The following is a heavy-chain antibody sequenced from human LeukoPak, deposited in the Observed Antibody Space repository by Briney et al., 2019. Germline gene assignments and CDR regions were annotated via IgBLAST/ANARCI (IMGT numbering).Heavy chain of an antibody. J-gene: IGHJ4*02. Sequence: GGSLRLSCAASGFTFSSYAMSWVRQAPGKGLEWVSAISGSGGSTYYTDSVKGRFTISRDNSKNTLYLQMNSLRAEDTAVYYCAKGRMWSGHYFDYWGQGTLVTVSS. D-gene: IGHD3-3*01. CDR1: GFTFSSYA. CDR3: AKGRMWSGHYFDY. CDR2: ISGSGGST. V-gene: IGHV3-23*01.